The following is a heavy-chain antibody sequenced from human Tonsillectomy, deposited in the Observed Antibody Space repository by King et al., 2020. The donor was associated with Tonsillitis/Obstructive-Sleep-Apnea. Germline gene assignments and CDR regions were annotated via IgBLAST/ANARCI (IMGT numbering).Heavy chain of an antibody. CDR1: GFAFHYYT. CDR2: IDGTGNHI. CDR3: TRALSAAYLDS. Sequence: VQLVESGGGLVKPGGSLRLSCAASGFAFHYYTLEWVRQATGKGLEWGSSIDGTGNHIYYADSVKGRFTVSRDNTKNALYLQMTSLRAEDTALYYCTRALSAAYLDSWGQGTLVTVSS. J-gene: IGHJ4*02. V-gene: IGHV3-21*01.